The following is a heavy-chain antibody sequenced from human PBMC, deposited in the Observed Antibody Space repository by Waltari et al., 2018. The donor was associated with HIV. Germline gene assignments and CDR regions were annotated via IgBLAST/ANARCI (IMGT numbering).Heavy chain of an antibody. CDR3: AREIVGATSRHDY. Sequence: QVQLQESGPGLVKPSQTLSLTCTVSGGSISRGSYYWSWIRQPAGKGLEWIGRIYTSGSTNYNPSLKSRVTISVDTSKNQFSLKLSSVTAADTAVYYCAREIVGATSRHDYWGQGTLVTVSS. V-gene: IGHV4-61*02. CDR1: GGSISRGSYY. D-gene: IGHD1-26*01. J-gene: IGHJ4*02. CDR2: IYTSGST.